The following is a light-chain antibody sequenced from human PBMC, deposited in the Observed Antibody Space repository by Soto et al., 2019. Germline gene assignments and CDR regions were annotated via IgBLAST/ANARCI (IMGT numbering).Light chain of an antibody. J-gene: IGKJ1*01. CDR1: QSISSW. CDR2: QAS. Sequence: DIQMTQSPSTLSAFVGDRVTITCRASQSISSWLAWYQQKPGKAPNLLIYQASSLESGVPSRFSGSGSGTEFTLTISSLQPDDLATYYCQQYNSYPLTFGQGTKVEIK. CDR3: QQYNSYPLT. V-gene: IGKV1-5*03.